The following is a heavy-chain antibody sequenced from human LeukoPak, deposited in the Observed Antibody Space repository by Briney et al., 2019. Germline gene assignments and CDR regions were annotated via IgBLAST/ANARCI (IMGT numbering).Heavy chain of an antibody. CDR3: ARRDYYDSSGYYYGAFDI. D-gene: IGHD3-22*01. Sequence: SSETLSLTCTVSGGSISSYYWSWIRQPPGKGLGWIGYIYTSGSTNYNPPLKSRVTISVDTSKNQFSLKLSSVTTADTAVYYCARRDYYDSSGYYYGAFDIWGQGTMVTVSS. J-gene: IGHJ3*02. V-gene: IGHV4-4*09. CDR1: GGSISSYY. CDR2: IYTSGST.